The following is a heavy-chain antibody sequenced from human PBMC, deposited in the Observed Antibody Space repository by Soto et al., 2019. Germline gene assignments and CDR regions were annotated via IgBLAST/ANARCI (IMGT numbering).Heavy chain of an antibody. J-gene: IGHJ3*02. D-gene: IGHD2-15*01. Sequence: QVQLVESGGGVVQPGRSLRLSCAASGFTFSSYGMHWVRQAPGKGLEWVAVIWYDGSNKYYADSVKGRFTISRDNSKNTLYLQMNRLRAEDTAVYYCARDLLSCSGGSCYSSNAFDIWGQGTMVTVSS. V-gene: IGHV3-33*01. CDR1: GFTFSSYG. CDR2: IWYDGSNK. CDR3: ARDLLSCSGGSCYSSNAFDI.